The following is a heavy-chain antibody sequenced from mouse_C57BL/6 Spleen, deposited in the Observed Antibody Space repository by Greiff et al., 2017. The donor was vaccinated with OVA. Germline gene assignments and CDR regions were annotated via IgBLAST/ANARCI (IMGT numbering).Heavy chain of an antibody. J-gene: IGHJ3*01. V-gene: IGHV1-59*01. CDR1: GYTFTSYW. CDR2: IDPSDSYT. CDR3: ARASHYYGSRGFAY. D-gene: IGHD1-1*01. Sequence: QVQLQQPGAELVRPGTSVKLSCKASGYTFTSYWMHWVKQRPGQGLEWIGVIDPSDSYTNYNQKFKGKATLTVDTSSSTAYMQLSSLTSEDSAVYYCARASHYYGSRGFAYWGQGTLVTVSA.